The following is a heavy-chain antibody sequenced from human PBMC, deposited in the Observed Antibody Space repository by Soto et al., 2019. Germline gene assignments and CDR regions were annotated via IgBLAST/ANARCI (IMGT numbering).Heavy chain of an antibody. D-gene: IGHD4-17*01. CDR1: GFTFSTYG. CDR3: AKDHLPSTVTTPGY. CDR2: ISYDGNNK. Sequence: QVQLVESGGGVVQPGRSLRLSCAASGFTFSTYGMHWVRQAPGNGLEWVAVISYDGNNKYYADSVKGRFTIARDNSKNTLFLQMDSLRAEDTAVYYCAKDHLPSTVTTPGYWGQGTLVTVSS. J-gene: IGHJ4*02. V-gene: IGHV3-30*18.